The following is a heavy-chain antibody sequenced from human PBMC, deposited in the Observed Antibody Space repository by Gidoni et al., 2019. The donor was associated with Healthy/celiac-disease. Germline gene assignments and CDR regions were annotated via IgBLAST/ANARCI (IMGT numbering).Heavy chain of an antibody. J-gene: IGHJ5*02. CDR3: ARPGLLWFGLRANWFDP. V-gene: IGHV3-7*03. CDR1: GFTFSSYW. CDR2: IKQDGSEK. D-gene: IGHD3-10*01. Sequence: EVQLVESGGGLVQPGGSLRLSCAASGFTFSSYWMSWVRQAPGKGLEWVANIKQDGSEKYYVDSVKGRFTISRDNAKNSLYLQMNSLRAEDTAVYYCARPGLLWFGLRANWFDPWGQGTLVTVSS.